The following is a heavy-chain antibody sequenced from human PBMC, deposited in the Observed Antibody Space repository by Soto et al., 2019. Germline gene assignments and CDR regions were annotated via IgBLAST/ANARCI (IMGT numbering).Heavy chain of an antibody. D-gene: IGHD3-16*01. V-gene: IGHV3-30*18. CDR1: GLTFTSYG. Sequence: GGSLRLSCAGSGLTFTSYGMHWVRQAPGKGLEWVAVISYDGSDKYYGDSVKGRFTISRDDSKNTLYLQMNSLRVEDTAIYYCAKTAGYDYVWGSSGLDPWGQGT. CDR3: AKTAGYDYVWGSSGLDP. J-gene: IGHJ5*02. CDR2: ISYDGSDK.